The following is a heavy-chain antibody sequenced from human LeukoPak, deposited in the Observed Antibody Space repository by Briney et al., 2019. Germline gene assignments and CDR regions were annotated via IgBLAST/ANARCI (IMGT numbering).Heavy chain of an antibody. CDR2: ISRTT. V-gene: IGHV3-48*01. CDR1: GFTFSSYS. J-gene: IGHJ3*01. CDR3: ARDTDYAFDV. Sequence: GGSLRLSCAASGFTFSSYSFNWVRQAPGKGLEWVSYISRTTSCADSVKGRFTISRDNAKSSLYLQMNSLRAEDTAVYYCARDTDYAFDVWGQGTMVTVSS.